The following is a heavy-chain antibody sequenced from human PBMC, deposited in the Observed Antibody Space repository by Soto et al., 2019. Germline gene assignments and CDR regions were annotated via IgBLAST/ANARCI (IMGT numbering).Heavy chain of an antibody. CDR2: IYYSGST. CDR3: ARDSGDYCDDRTTFDY. Sequence: TLSLTCTVSGGSVIIGSYYWSWIRKPPGKGLEWIGYIYYSGSTNYNNSLKSRVTISVDTSKNQFSLKLSSVTAADTAVYYCARDSGDYCDDRTTFDYWGQGTLGNVSS. J-gene: IGHJ4*02. CDR1: GGSVIIGSYY. V-gene: IGHV4-61*01. D-gene: IGHD3-22*01.